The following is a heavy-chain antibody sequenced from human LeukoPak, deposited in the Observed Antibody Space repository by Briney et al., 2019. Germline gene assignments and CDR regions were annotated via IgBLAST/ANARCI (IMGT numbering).Heavy chain of an antibody. CDR1: GFTFSSYW. D-gene: IGHD6-13*01. CDR3: ARAYSSTWIYYFDY. V-gene: IGHV3-7*01. CDR2: IKQDGSEK. J-gene: IGHJ4*02. Sequence: GGSLRLSCVGSGFTFSSYWMSWVRQAPGKGLEWVANIKQDGSEKYYVDSVKGRFTISRDNAETSLYLQMNSLGAEDTAVYYCARAYSSTWIYYFDYWGQGTLVTVSS.